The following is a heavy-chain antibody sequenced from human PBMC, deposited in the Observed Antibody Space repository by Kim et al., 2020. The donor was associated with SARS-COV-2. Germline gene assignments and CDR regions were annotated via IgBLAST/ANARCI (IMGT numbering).Heavy chain of an antibody. Sequence: GGSLRLSCTASGFTFGDYAMSWFRQAPGKGLEWVGFIRSKAYGGTTEYAASVKGRFTISRDDSKSIAYLQMNSLKTEDTAVYYCTRARITMVRGAMFDIWGQGTMVTVSS. D-gene: IGHD3-10*01. CDR1: GFTFGDYA. CDR3: TRARITMVRGAMFDI. CDR2: IRSKAYGGTT. J-gene: IGHJ3*02. V-gene: IGHV3-49*03.